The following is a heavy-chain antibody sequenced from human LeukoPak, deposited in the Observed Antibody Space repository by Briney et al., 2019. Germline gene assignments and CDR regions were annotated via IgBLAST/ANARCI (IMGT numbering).Heavy chain of an antibody. Sequence: GGSLRLSCAASGFTFSNAWMSWVRQASGKGPEWVGRIKSKTDGGTTDYAAPVKGRFTISRDDSKNTLYLQMNSLKTEDTAVYYCTTDPDRDGDYVDYYYYGMDVWGQGTTVTVSS. D-gene: IGHD4-17*01. CDR2: IKSKTDGGTT. J-gene: IGHJ6*02. CDR3: TTDPDRDGDYVDYYYYGMDV. V-gene: IGHV3-15*01. CDR1: GFTFSNAW.